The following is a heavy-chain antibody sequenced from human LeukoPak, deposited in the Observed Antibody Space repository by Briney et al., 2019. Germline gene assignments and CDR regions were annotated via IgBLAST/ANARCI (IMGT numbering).Heavy chain of an antibody. CDR2: IIPIFGTA. J-gene: IGHJ4*02. CDR3: ACGIVVVVAATPSYYFDY. CDR1: GGTFSSYA. D-gene: IGHD2-15*01. V-gene: IGHV1-69*05. Sequence: SVKVSCKASGGTFSSYAISWVRQAPGQGLGWMGRIIPIFGTANYAQKFQGRVTITTDESTSTAYMELSSLRSEDTAVYYCACGIVVVVAATPSYYFDYWGQGTLVTVSS.